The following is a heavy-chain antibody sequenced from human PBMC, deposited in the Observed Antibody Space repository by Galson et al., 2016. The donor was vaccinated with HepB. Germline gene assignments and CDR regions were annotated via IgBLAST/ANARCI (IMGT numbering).Heavy chain of an antibody. D-gene: IGHD5-18*01. V-gene: IGHV3-74*01. CDR1: GFSFDSYY. CDR2: TSADGSCT. J-gene: IGHJ3*02. Sequence: SLRLSCAASGFSFDSYYMHWVRQAPGRGLVSVSRTSADGSCTYYADSVRGRFTVSRDNAKNTLYLQLSGLRAEDTAVYYCARESDGYKHVFDIWGPGTMVAVSS. CDR3: ARESDGYKHVFDI.